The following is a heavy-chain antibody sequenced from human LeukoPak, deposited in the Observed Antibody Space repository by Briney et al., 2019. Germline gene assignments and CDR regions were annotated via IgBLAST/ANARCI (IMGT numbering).Heavy chain of an antibody. Sequence: PGTSLRLSCAASGFTFNSYAVHWVRQAPGKGLEWVAVISYDGSINFYAASVKGRFTISRDNSKNTLYLQMNSLRAEDTAVYYCARDKYGDYSLGYWGQGTLVTVSS. D-gene: IGHD4-17*01. V-gene: IGHV3-30*04. CDR2: ISYDGSIN. CDR1: GFTFNSYA. J-gene: IGHJ4*02. CDR3: ARDKYGDYSLGY.